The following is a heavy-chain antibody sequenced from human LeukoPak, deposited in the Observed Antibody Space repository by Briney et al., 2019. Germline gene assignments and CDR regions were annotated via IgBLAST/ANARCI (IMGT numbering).Heavy chain of an antibody. CDR1: GFTFSNYA. CDR2: ISYDGSNK. CDR3: AREITIVRGVTPETRFDP. V-gene: IGHV3-30-3*01. J-gene: IGHJ5*02. D-gene: IGHD3-10*01. Sequence: GGSLRLSCAASGFTFSNYAMHWLRQAPGKGPEWVAYISYDGSNKYYADSVKGRYTISRDNSKNTLDLQMNSLRAEDTALYFCAREITIVRGVTPETRFDPWGQGTLVTVSS.